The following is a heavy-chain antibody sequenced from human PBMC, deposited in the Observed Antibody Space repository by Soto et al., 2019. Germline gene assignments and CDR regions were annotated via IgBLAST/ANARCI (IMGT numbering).Heavy chain of an antibody. V-gene: IGHV3-33*01. CDR1: GFTFSSYG. D-gene: IGHD2-2*01. J-gene: IGHJ4*02. CDR3: ARDIVVVPAGLDY. Sequence: QVQLVESGGGVVQPGRSLTLSCAASGFTFSSYGMHWVRQAPGKGLEWVAVIWYDGSNKYYADSVKGRFTISRDNSKHTLYLQMNGLRAEDTAVYYCARDIVVVPAGLDYWGQGTLVTVSS. CDR2: IWYDGSNK.